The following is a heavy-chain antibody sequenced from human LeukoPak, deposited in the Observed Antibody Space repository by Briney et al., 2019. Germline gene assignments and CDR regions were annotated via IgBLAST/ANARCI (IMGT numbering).Heavy chain of an antibody. Sequence: GGSLRLSCAASGFTFSNSEMNWVRQAPGKGLEWISYIASSATRTYYADSVRGRFTISRDDALSSVYLEMNSLSAGDTAVYYCARGEMSTTLPHWGQGTLVIVSS. J-gene: IGHJ4*01. D-gene: IGHD5-24*01. V-gene: IGHV3-48*03. CDR2: IASSATRT. CDR3: ARGEMSTTLPH. CDR1: GFTFSNSE.